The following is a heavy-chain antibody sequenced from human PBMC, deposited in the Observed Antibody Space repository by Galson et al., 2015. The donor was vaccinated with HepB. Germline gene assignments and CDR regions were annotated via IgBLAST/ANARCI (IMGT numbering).Heavy chain of an antibody. J-gene: IGHJ4*02. CDR1: GDSVSSNSSL. D-gene: IGHD5-24*01. CDR3: ARVLRLRKGYKSPFDY. V-gene: IGHV6-1*01. Sequence: CAISGDSVSSNSSLWNWIRQSPSRGLEWLGRTYYRSKWNNDYADSVESRISITSDTSKNHFSLQLNSVTPEDTAVYFCARVLRLRKGYKSPFDYWGQGTLVTVSS. CDR2: TYYRSKWNN.